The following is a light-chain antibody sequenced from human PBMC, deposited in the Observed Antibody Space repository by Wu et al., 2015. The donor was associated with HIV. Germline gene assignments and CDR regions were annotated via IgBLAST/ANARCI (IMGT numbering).Light chain of an antibody. CDR2: KAS. Sequence: DTQMTQSPSTLSASVGDRVTITCRASQSISSWLAWYQQKPGKAPKLLIYKASSLESGVPSRFSGSGSGTEFTLTISSLQPDDFATYYCQQYNSYSTTFGQGTKVEIK. CDR1: QSISSW. CDR3: QQYNSYSTT. J-gene: IGKJ1*01. V-gene: IGKV1-5*03.